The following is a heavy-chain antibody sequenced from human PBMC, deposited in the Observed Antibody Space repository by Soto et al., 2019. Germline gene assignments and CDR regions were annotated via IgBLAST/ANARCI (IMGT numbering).Heavy chain of an antibody. D-gene: IGHD3-16*01. CDR2: ISPYTGNT. Sequence: QVQLVQSGEEVKKPGPSVKVSCKASGYIFVNYGIAWVRQAPGQGLEWMGWISPYTGNTHSATQVQGRLTMTTDTSTSTAYMDLGSLTSDDTAVYYCVMVDNYVTPTPQDVWGQGTTVTVSS. J-gene: IGHJ6*02. V-gene: IGHV1-18*01. CDR3: VMVDNYVTPTPQDV. CDR1: GYIFVNYG.